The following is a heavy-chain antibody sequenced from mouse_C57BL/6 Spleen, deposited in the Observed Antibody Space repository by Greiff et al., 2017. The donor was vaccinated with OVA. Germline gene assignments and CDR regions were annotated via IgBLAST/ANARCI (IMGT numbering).Heavy chain of an antibody. CDR3: ARFITTVVGPPYYAMDY. Sequence: QVQLKQPGAELVMPGASVKLSCKASGYTFTSYWMHWVKQRPGQGLEWIGEIDPSDSYTNYNQKFKGKSTLTVDKSSSTAYMQLSSLTSEDSAVYYCARFITTVVGPPYYAMDYWGQGTSVTVSS. CDR2: IDPSDSYT. V-gene: IGHV1-69*01. J-gene: IGHJ4*01. CDR1: GYTFTSYW. D-gene: IGHD1-1*01.